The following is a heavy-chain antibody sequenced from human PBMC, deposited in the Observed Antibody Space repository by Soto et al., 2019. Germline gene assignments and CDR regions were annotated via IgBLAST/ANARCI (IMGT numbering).Heavy chain of an antibody. CDR3: ARALDYGSGSYYRIRAWLDP. CDR2: IYYSGST. Sequence: QVQLQESGPGLVKPSETLSLTCTVSCGSISSYYWSCIRQPPGKGLEWIGYIYYSGSTNYNPSLKSRVIISVDTSKNQFSLKLSSVTAADTAVYYCARALDYGSGSYYRIRAWLDPWGQGTLVTVSS. CDR1: CGSISSYY. J-gene: IGHJ5*02. V-gene: IGHV4-59*01. D-gene: IGHD3-10*01.